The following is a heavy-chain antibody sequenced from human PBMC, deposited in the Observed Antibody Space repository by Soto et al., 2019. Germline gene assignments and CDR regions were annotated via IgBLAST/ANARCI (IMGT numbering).Heavy chain of an antibody. D-gene: IGHD1-7*01. CDR3: GLESGETWDYYAS. CDR1: GGSISSYS. CDR2: LNTYGNT. V-gene: IGHV4-4*07. J-gene: IGHJ5*02. Sequence: QVQLQESGPGLVRPSETLSLTCTVSGGSISSYSWSWIRQPAGKGLEWIGRLNTYGNTHYNPSLKSRVTVSVDTSSNQFFLTLRSVTAADSAVYHCGLESGETWDYYASWGQGTPVTVSS.